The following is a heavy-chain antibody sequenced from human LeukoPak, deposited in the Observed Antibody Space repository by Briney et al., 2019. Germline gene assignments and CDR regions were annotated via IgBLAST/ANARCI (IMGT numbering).Heavy chain of an antibody. Sequence: GASVKVSCKASGYTFTSYGIRWVRQAPGQGLEWVAWISAYNSNKNSAEKFQGRVTMTIDTSTSTAYMELRSLKSDDTAVYYCVRHIKPAGPWDGMDVWGQGTTVIVSS. CDR1: GYTFTSYG. V-gene: IGHV1-18*04. CDR3: VRHIKPAGPWDGMDV. CDR2: ISAYNSNK. D-gene: IGHD1-26*01. J-gene: IGHJ6*02.